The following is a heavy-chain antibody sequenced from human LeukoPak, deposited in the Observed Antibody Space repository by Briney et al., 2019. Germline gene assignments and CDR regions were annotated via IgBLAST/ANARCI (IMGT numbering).Heavy chain of an antibody. J-gene: IGHJ4*02. CDR3: AKDRLRTGTTFFDY. V-gene: IGHV3-23*01. CDR1: GFTFSSYG. D-gene: IGHD1-7*01. CDR2: ISGSGGST. Sequence: GGSLRLSCAASGFTFSSYGMSWVRQAPGKGLEWVSAISGSGGSTYYADSVKGRFTISRDDSKNTLYLQMNSLRAEDTAVYYCAKDRLRTGTTFFDYWGQGTLVTVSS.